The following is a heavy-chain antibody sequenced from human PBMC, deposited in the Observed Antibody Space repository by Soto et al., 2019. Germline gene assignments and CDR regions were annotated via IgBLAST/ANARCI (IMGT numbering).Heavy chain of an antibody. CDR2: IYPDDSDT. CDR1: GYTFTNYW. J-gene: IGHJ4*02. Sequence: GESLKISCKGSGYTFTNYWIAWVRQMPGKGLEWMGIIYPDDSDTRYSPSFQGQVTISADKSIRTAYLQWSSLKASDTAMYYCARSERWLQYYYFDYWGQGTLVTVSS. V-gene: IGHV5-51*01. CDR3: ARSERWLQYYYFDY. D-gene: IGHD2-2*02.